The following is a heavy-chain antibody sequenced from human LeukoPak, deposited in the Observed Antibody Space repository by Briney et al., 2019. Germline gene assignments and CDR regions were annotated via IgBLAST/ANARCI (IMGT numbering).Heavy chain of an antibody. CDR3: ATNRPLDY. CDR1: GFTFSSYG. CDR2: IEQNGLEK. D-gene: IGHD2/OR15-2a*01. Sequence: PGRSLRLSCAASGFTFSSYGMHWVRQAPGKGLGWVANIEQNGLEKYYVDSVKGRFTISRDNAKKSLYLQMNSLRVEDTAVYYCATNRPLDYWGQGTLVTVSS. J-gene: IGHJ4*02. V-gene: IGHV3-7*01.